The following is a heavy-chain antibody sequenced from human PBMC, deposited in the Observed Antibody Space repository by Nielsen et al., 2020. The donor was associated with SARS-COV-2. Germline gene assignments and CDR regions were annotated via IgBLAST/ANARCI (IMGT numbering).Heavy chain of an antibody. CDR3: ARGKRGVAFDV. V-gene: IGHV4-61*03. Sequence: SETLSLTCTVSGGSIRSGGYYWSWIRQRPGKGLEWIGYIYFSGSTTYNPSLKSRVTISVDTSKSHFSLKLNSVTAADTADYYCARGKRGVAFDVWGQGSMVTVSS. CDR2: IYFSGST. J-gene: IGHJ3*01. CDR1: GGSIRSGGYY. D-gene: IGHD3-10*01.